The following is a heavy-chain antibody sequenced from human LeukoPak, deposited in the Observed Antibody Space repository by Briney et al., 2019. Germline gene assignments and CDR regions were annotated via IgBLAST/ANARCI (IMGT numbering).Heavy chain of an antibody. CDR3: ARGTTTVTHYYYYGMDV. V-gene: IGHV1-46*01. J-gene: IGHJ6*02. Sequence: GASVKVSCKASGHTFTSYYMHWVRQAPGQGLEWMGIINPSGGSTSYAQKFQGRVTMTRDTSTSTVYMELSSLRSEDTAVYYCARGTTTVTHYYYYGMDVWGQGTTVTVSS. CDR2: INPSGGST. D-gene: IGHD4-17*01. CDR1: GHTFTSYY.